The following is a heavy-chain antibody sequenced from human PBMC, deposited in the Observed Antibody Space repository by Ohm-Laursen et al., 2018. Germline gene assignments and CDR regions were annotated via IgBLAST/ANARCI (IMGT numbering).Heavy chain of an antibody. CDR3: ARNDSSGYYYEY. D-gene: IGHD3-22*01. CDR2: ISSSGSS. CDR1: GGSISNYF. V-gene: IGHV4-4*07. Sequence: SDTLSLTCTVSGGSISNYFWTWIRQPAGKGLEWIGRISSSGSSNYNPSLKSRVTMSVDTSKNQFSLNLRSVTAADTALYYCARNDSSGYYYEYWGQGTLVTVSS. J-gene: IGHJ4*02.